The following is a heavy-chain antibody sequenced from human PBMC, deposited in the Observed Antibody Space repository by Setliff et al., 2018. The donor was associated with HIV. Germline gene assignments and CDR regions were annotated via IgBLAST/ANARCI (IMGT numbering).Heavy chain of an antibody. CDR3: ARVSMAASGPLNWFDT. D-gene: IGHD6-13*01. J-gene: IGHJ5*02. V-gene: IGHV4-31*03. CDR2: IYHTGST. CDR1: GAPMTSGSFY. Sequence: SETLSLTCTVSGAPMTSGSFYWSWIRHLPGKGLEWIGYIYHTGSTYNNPSLKSRISISVDTSKNQFSLKLNSVTVADTAVYYCARVSMAASGPLNWFDTWGQGALVTVSS.